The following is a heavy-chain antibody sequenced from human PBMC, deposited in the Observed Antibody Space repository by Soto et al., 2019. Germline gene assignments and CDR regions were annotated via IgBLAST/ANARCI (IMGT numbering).Heavy chain of an antibody. Sequence: EVQLVESGGGLVQPGRSLRLSCAASGFTFDDYAMHWVRQAPGKGLEWVSGISWNSGSIGYADSVKGRFTISRANAKNSLYLQMNSLRAEDTALYYCAKETSNWNDAGAFDIWGQGTMVTVSS. D-gene: IGHD1-1*01. J-gene: IGHJ3*02. CDR3: AKETSNWNDAGAFDI. CDR2: ISWNSGSI. CDR1: GFTFDDYA. V-gene: IGHV3-9*01.